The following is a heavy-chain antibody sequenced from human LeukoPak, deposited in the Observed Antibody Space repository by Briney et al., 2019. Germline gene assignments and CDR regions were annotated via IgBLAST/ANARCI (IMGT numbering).Heavy chain of an antibody. J-gene: IGHJ4*02. Sequence: GGSLRLSCAVSGFTFSSYWMHWVRQAPGKGLVWVSRIDRDGSRMNYADSVKGRFTISRDNGKNTLFLQMNSLRAEDAAVYYCVRGNDYGGPHYWGQGTLVTVSS. CDR1: GFTFSSYW. CDR3: VRGNDYGGPHY. CDR2: IDRDGSRM. V-gene: IGHV3-74*01. D-gene: IGHD4-23*01.